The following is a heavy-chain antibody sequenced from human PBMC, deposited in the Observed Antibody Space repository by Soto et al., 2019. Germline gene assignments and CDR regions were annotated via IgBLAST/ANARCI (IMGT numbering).Heavy chain of an antibody. V-gene: IGHV6-1*01. CDR1: GDSVSSNIAA. D-gene: IGHD3-10*01. CDR3: ASVSNLGRGPDC. Sequence: SPTLSRTCAISGDSVSSNIAAWTWIRQSPSRGLEWLGRTFYRSNWNYDYAVSVTSRMTINPDTSRNQFSLQLNSVTPEATAVYYCASVSNLGRGPDCWGQGTLVTVSS. J-gene: IGHJ4*02. CDR2: TFYRSNWNY.